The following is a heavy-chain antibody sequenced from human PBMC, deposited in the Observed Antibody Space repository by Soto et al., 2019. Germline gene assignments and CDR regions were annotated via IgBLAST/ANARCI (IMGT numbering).Heavy chain of an antibody. V-gene: IGHV3-7*03. CDR3: ARGGSGAWGQQLLRWIYYFDS. CDR2: IKEDGSDN. Sequence: PGGSLRLSCAASGFRFSSYWMTWVRQPPRKGLEWAASIKEDGSDNYYVDSVKGRFAISRDNAKDSLFLQMNTLRPEDTAVYYCARGGSGAWGQQLLRWIYYFDSWGQGTPVTVSS. CDR1: GFRFSSYW. D-gene: IGHD3-16*01. J-gene: IGHJ4*02.